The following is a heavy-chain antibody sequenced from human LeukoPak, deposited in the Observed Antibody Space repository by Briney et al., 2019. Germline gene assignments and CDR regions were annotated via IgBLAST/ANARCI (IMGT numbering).Heavy chain of an antibody. Sequence: SETLSLTCAVYGGSFSGYYWSWIRQPPGKGLEWIGEINHSGSTNYNLCLKSRVTISVDTSKNQFSLKLSSVTAADTAVYYCARAPRSQYSSSFHWGQGTLVTVSS. CDR1: GGSFSGYY. CDR2: INHSGST. V-gene: IGHV4-34*01. J-gene: IGHJ4*02. CDR3: ARAPRSQYSSSFH. D-gene: IGHD6-13*01.